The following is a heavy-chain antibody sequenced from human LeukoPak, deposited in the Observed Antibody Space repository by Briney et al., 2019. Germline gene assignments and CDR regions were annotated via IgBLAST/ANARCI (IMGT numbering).Heavy chain of an antibody. D-gene: IGHD2-21*02. CDR3: ARGRPVVTAIPYAFYFDY. CDR2: INHSGST. J-gene: IGHJ4*02. CDR1: GGSFSGYY. Sequence: PSETLSLTCAVYGGSFSGYYWSWIRQPPGKGLEWIGEINHSGSTNYNRSLKSRVTISADTSKNQFSLKLSSVTAADTAVYYCARGRPVVTAIPYAFYFDYWGQGTLVTVSS. V-gene: IGHV4-34*01.